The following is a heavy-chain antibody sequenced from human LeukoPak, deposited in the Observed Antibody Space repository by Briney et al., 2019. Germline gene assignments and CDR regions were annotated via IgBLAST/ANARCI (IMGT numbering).Heavy chain of an antibody. Sequence: GGSLRLSCAASGFGFSSYDMHWVRQAPGKGLEWVAVIWYDGSNKYHADSVKGRFTISRDNSKNTLDLQMNSLRAEDTAVYYCARDLGYPDYWGQGTLVAVSS. CDR3: ARDLGYPDY. D-gene: IGHD3-16*02. J-gene: IGHJ4*02. CDR1: GFGFSSYD. CDR2: IWYDGSNK. V-gene: IGHV3-33*01.